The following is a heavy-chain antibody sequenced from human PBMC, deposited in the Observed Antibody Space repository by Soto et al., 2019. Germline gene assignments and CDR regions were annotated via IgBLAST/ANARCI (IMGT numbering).Heavy chain of an antibody. J-gene: IGHJ6*02. Sequence: QPGGSLRLSCAASGFTFSSYGMHWVRQAPGKGLEWVAVIWYDGSNKYYADSVKGRFTISRDNSKNTLYLQMNSLRAEDTAVYYCARDEGIHPANVYYYYYYGMDVWGQGTTVTVSS. V-gene: IGHV3-33*01. CDR1: GFTFSSYG. CDR3: ARDEGIHPANVYYYYYYGMDV. D-gene: IGHD3-10*01. CDR2: IWYDGSNK.